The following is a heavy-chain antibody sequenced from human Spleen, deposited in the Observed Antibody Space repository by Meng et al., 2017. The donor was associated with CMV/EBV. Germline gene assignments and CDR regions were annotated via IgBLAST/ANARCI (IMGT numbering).Heavy chain of an antibody. CDR1: GGSISGPNW. V-gene: IGHV4-4*02. D-gene: IGHD1-1*01. Sequence: CAVSGGSISGPNWWTWFRQPPKKGLEWIGEIYHSGTTRYNPSLNSRVILSVDKSKNQISLKLTSLTAADTAVYYCARILPLAGYFDSWGQGTLVTVSS. CDR2: IYHSGTT. J-gene: IGHJ4*02. CDR3: ARILPLAGYFDS.